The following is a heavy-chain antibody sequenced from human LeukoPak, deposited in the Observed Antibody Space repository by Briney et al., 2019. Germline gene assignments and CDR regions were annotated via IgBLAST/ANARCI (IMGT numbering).Heavy chain of an antibody. D-gene: IGHD5-18*01. CDR2: IKPDGSDK. J-gene: IGHJ4*02. CDR1: GFTFSHYW. Sequence: GGSLRLSCAASGFTFSHYWMTWIRQTPGKGLEWVANIKPDGSDKYYVDSVKGRFTISRDNAKNSLYLQMNSLRVEDTAVYYWARDTGGGYSCYDCWGQGTLVTVSS. CDR3: ARDTGGGYSCYDC. V-gene: IGHV3-7*01.